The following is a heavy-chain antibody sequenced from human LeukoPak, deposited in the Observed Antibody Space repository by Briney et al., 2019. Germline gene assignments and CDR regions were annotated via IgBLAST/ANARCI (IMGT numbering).Heavy chain of an antibody. CDR3: ARDRGSSGWYISFDY. CDR1: GYTFSSNY. CDR2: INPSGGDT. Sequence: ASVKVSCKASGYTFSSNYIHWVRQAPGQGLEWMGIINPSGGDTNYAQKFQGSVTVTRDMSTNTVYMELSSLRSEDTALYYCARDRGSSGWYISFDYWGQGTLVTVSS. D-gene: IGHD6-19*01. V-gene: IGHV1-46*01. J-gene: IGHJ4*02.